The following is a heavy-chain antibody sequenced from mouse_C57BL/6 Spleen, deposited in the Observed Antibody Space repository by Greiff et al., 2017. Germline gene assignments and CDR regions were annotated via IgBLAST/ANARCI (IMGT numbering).Heavy chain of an antibody. Sequence: EVQLQQSGAELVRPGASVKLSCTASGFNIKDYYMHWVKQRPEQGLEWIGRIDPEDGDTEYAPKFQGKATMPADTSSNTADLQLSSLTSEDTAVYYCTSNWAWFAYWGQGTLVTVSA. J-gene: IGHJ3*01. CDR3: TSNWAWFAY. CDR1: GFNIKDYY. CDR2: IDPEDGDT. D-gene: IGHD4-1*01. V-gene: IGHV14-1*01.